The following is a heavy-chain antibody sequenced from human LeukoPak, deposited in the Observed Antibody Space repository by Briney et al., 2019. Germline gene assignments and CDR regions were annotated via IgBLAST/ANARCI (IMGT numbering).Heavy chain of an antibody. CDR3: ARGGWSRGFDY. J-gene: IGHJ4*02. D-gene: IGHD6-19*01. CDR2: INAGNENT. CDR1: GYTFSRYG. Sequence: GASVKVSCKASGYTFSRYGMHWVRQAPGQRLEWMGWINAGNENTKYSQKFQGRVTITRDTSASTVYMELSSLRSEDTAVYYCARGGWSRGFDYWGQGTLVTVSS. V-gene: IGHV1-3*01.